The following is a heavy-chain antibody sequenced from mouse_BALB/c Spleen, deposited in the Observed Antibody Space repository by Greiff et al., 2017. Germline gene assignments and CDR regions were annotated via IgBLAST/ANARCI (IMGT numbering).Heavy chain of an antibody. CDR3: ARSDGPYYFDY. J-gene: IGHJ2*01. Sequence: EVKLVESGAELVKPGASVKLSCTASGFNIKDTYMHWVKQRPEQGLEWIGRIDPANGNTKYDPKFQGKATITADTSSNTAYLQLSSLTSEATAVYYCARSDGPYYFDYWGQGTTLTVSS. D-gene: IGHD2-3*01. V-gene: IGHV14-3*02. CDR1: GFNIKDTY. CDR2: IDPANGNT.